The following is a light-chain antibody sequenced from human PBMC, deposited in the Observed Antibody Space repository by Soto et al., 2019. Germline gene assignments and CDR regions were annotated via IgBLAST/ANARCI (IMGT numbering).Light chain of an antibody. V-gene: IGLV1-51*01. Sequence: QSVLTQPPSVSAAPGQKVTISCSGSSSNIGNHYVSWYQQVPGAAPNLLIYHNHRRPSGIPDRFSGSKSGTSATLDITGLQTGDEADYYCGTWDSSLSSYVFGTGTKLTVL. CDR1: SSNIGNHY. CDR3: GTWDSSLSSYV. J-gene: IGLJ1*01. CDR2: HNH.